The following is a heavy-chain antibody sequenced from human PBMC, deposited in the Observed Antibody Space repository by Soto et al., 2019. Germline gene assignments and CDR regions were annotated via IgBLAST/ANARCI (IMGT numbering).Heavy chain of an antibody. CDR3: ARDGSGWSRDY. CDR2: ISSTSTYI. V-gene: IGHV3-21*01. Sequence: EVQLVESGGGLVKPGGSLRLSYAASGFTFSSCSMNWVRQTPGKGLEWVSSISSTSTYIYYADSVKGRFTISRDNAKNSLYLQMNSLRVEDTAVYYCARDGSGWSRDYWGQGTLVTVSS. J-gene: IGHJ4*02. D-gene: IGHD6-19*01. CDR1: GFTFSSCS.